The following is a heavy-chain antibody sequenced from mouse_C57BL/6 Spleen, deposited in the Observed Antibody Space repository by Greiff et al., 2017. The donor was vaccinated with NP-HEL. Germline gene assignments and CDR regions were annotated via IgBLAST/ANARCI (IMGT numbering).Heavy chain of an antibody. CDR1: GYTFTSYW. Sequence: QVQLQQPGAELLKPGASVKLSCKASGYTFTSYWMQWVKQRPGQGLEWIGEIDPSDSYTNYNQKFKGKATLTVDTSSSTAYMQLSSLTSEDSAVYYCARRGFAYWGQGTLVTVSA. J-gene: IGHJ3*01. CDR3: ARRGFAY. V-gene: IGHV1-50*01. CDR2: IDPSDSYT.